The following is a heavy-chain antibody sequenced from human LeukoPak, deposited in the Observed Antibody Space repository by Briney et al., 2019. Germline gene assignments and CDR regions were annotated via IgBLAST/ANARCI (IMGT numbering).Heavy chain of an antibody. V-gene: IGHV1-18*01. D-gene: IGHD1-26*01. CDR3: ARYSGSPAYYYYGMDV. J-gene: IGHJ6*02. Sequence: SVKVSCKASGYTFTSYGISWLRQAPGQGLEWMGWIIAYNGNTNYAQKLQGRVTMTTDTSTSTAYMGLRSLRSDDTAVYYCARYSGSPAYYYYGMDVWGQGTTVTVSS. CDR1: GYTFTSYG. CDR2: IIAYNGNT.